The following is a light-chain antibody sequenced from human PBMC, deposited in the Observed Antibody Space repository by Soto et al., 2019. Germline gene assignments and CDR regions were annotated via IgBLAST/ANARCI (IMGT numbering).Light chain of an antibody. CDR3: QQYYIYSRP. Sequence: DIQMTQSPSTLSASVGDRVTITCRASQRISTWLAWYQHKPGKAPKLLIYQAPSLEGGVPSSFSGSGSGTEFTLSMRSLQRDDFVTYYCQQYYIYSRPFGQGKKV. CDR1: QRISTW. V-gene: IGKV1-5*03. CDR2: QAP. J-gene: IGKJ1*01.